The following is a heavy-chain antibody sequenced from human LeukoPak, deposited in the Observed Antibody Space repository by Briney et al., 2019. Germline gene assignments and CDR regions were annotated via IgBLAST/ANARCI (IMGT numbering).Heavy chain of an antibody. CDR2: IYYSGST. CDR3: ARHWAYGDRGDY. J-gene: IGHJ4*02. CDR1: GGSISSSSYY. Sequence: PSETLSLTCTVSGGSISSSSYYWGWIRQPPGKGLEWIGSIYYSGSTYYNPSLKSRVTISVDTSKNQFSLKLSSVTAADTAVYYCARHWAYGDRGDYWGQGTLITVSS. V-gene: IGHV4-39*01. D-gene: IGHD4-17*01.